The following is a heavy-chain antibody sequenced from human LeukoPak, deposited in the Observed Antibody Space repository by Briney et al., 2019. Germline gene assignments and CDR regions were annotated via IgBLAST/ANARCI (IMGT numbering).Heavy chain of an antibody. J-gene: IGHJ4*02. D-gene: IGHD3-10*01. CDR3: ARRRFGDIRFDY. CDR1: GYTFTSYD. CDR2: MNPNSGNT. V-gene: IGHV1-8*03. Sequence: ASVKVSCKASGYTFTSYDINWVRQATGQGLEWMGWMNPNSGNTGYAQKFQGRVTITRNTSISTAYMELSSLRSEDTAVYYCARRRFGDIRFDYWGQGTLVTVSS.